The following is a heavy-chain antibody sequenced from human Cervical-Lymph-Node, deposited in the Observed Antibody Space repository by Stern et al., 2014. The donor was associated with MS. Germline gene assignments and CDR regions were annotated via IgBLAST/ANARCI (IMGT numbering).Heavy chain of an antibody. CDR1: TDTFSNID. J-gene: IGHJ4*02. CDR3: VRDQAGVAVY. D-gene: IGHD6-19*01. CDR2: IIHFFGTA. V-gene: IGHV1-69*01. Sequence: QVQLVQSGAEVKKPGSSMKVSCKASTDTFSNIDISWVRQAPGQGLEWLGGIIHFFGTANYARKVQDRLRITADVSTSTVTMKLSSLRSEDTAVYYCVRDQAGVAVYWGQGSLVTVSS.